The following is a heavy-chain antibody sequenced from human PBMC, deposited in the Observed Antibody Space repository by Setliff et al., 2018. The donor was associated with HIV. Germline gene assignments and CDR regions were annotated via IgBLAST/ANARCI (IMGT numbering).Heavy chain of an antibody. CDR2: IYYSGSTYYYGGST. Sequence: SETLSLTCTVSGGSISSSIYYWGWIRQPPGKGLEWIGFIYYSGSTYYYGGSTYYNPSLKSRVTISEDTSKNQFSLKVNSVTAADTAMYFCARESPDGLDYWGQGTLVTVSS. CDR1: GGSISSSIYY. J-gene: IGHJ4*02. V-gene: IGHV4-39*07. CDR3: ARESPDGLDY. D-gene: IGHD2-8*01.